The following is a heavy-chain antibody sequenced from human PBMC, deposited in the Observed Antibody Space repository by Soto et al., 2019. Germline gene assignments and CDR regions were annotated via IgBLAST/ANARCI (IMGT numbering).Heavy chain of an antibody. Sequence: EVQLVESGGGLVQPGGSLRLSCEASGFMFSSYYMHWVRQAARKGLVWVSRVSNDGSTTIYAESVRGRFTISRDCAKNTLSLQMNSLSAEDTAVYYCARGLYGDSVGYDHWGQGTLVTVSS. J-gene: IGHJ4*02. CDR3: ARGLYGDSVGYDH. CDR1: GFMFSSYY. V-gene: IGHV3-74*01. D-gene: IGHD4-17*01. CDR2: VSNDGSTT.